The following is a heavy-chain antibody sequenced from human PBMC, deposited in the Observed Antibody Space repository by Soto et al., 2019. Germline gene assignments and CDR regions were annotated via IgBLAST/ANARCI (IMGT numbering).Heavy chain of an antibody. Sequence: EVQLLESGGGLVQPGGSLRLSCAASGFAFSSNAMTWVRQAPGKGLEWVSAINGGGRSAFYADSVKGRFTISRDNSNDTLYLQMNSLRAEDTTTYYCAKAKEPSYFSNWYEVGFDSWGQGTPVTVSS. CDR2: INGGGRSA. J-gene: IGHJ4*02. CDR3: AKAKEPSYFSNWYEVGFDS. V-gene: IGHV3-23*01. CDR1: GFAFSSNA. D-gene: IGHD6-13*01.